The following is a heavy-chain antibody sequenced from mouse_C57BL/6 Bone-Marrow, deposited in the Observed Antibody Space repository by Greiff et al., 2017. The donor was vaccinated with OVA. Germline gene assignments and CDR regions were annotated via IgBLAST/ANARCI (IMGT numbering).Heavy chain of an antibody. CDR1: GYTFTSHW. Sequence: VQLQQSGPELVRPGASVKISCKAPGYTFTSHWMQWVRQRPGQGLEWIGEIFPGSGSTYYNEKFKGKATLTGDTSSSTAYMHLSGLTSEDSAVYFCARSDYDYDGFAYWGQGTLVTVSA. J-gene: IGHJ3*01. CDR3: ARSDYDYDGFAY. CDR2: IFPGSGST. D-gene: IGHD2-4*01. V-gene: IGHV1-56*01.